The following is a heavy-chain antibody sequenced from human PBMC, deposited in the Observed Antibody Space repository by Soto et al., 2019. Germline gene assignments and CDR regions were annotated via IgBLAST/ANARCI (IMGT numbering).Heavy chain of an antibody. J-gene: IGHJ5*02. CDR3: VRGGSNYAS. CDR1: GFTFSSYA. D-gene: IGHD4-4*01. Sequence: EVQLLESGGGLGQPGGSLRLSCAASGFTFSSYAMTWVRQAPGQGLEWVASISGSGGTTNYADSVKGRFTISRDNSKNTAYLQMNSLRAEDTAVYYCVRGGSNYASWGQGTLVTVSS. V-gene: IGHV3-23*01. CDR2: ISGSGGTT.